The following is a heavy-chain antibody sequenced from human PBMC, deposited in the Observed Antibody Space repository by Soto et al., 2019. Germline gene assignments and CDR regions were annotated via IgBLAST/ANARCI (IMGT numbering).Heavy chain of an antibody. J-gene: IGHJ5*02. CDR3: AKDRITMVRGVTLGWFDP. CDR2: ISGSGGST. CDR1: GFTFSSYA. D-gene: IGHD3-10*01. V-gene: IGHV3-23*01. Sequence: GGSLRLSCAASGFTFSSYAMSWVRQAPGKGLEWVSAISGSGGSTYYADSVKGRFTISRDNSKNTLYLQMNSLRAEDTAVFYCAKDRITMVRGVTLGWFDPWGQGTLVTVSS.